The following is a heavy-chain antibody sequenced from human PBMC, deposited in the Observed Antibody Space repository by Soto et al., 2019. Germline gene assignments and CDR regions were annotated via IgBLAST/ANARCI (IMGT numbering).Heavy chain of an antibody. J-gene: IGHJ4*02. CDR3: AREGVSIFGVVHTYYFDY. Sequence: SVKVSCKASGGTFSSYAISWVRQAPGQGLEWMGGIIPIFGTANYAQKFQGRVTITADESTSTAYMELSSLRSEDTAVYSCAREGVSIFGVVHTYYFDYWGQGTLVTVSS. CDR2: IIPIFGTA. D-gene: IGHD3-3*01. CDR1: GGTFSSYA. V-gene: IGHV1-69*13.